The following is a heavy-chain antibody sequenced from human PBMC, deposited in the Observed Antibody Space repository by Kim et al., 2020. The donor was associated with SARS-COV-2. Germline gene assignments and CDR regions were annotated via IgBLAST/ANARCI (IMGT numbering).Heavy chain of an antibody. Sequence: GGSLRLSCAASGFTLSGSPIHWVRQASGTGLEWVGRIRSKANSDATAYAASVKGRFTISRDDSKNTAYLHMNSLKTEDTAVYYCTSLSFGDLFRIWGQGTLVTVSS. CDR1: GFTLSGSP. CDR2: IRSKANSDAT. CDR3: TSLSFGDLFRI. D-gene: IGHD3-10*01. J-gene: IGHJ1*01. V-gene: IGHV3-73*01.